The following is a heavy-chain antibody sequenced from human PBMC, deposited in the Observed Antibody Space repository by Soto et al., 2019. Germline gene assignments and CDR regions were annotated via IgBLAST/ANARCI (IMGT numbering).Heavy chain of an antibody. CDR1: GFTFSSYG. Sequence: GGSLRLSCAASGFTFSSYGIHWVRQAPGKGLEWVADVGYDGSDKYYADSVKGRFTISRDNSKNTVFLQMDSLRAEDTGVYYCARSSGSSFDYWAREPWSPSPQ. CDR3: ARSSGSSFDY. D-gene: IGHD1-26*01. V-gene: IGHV3-33*01. CDR2: VGYDGSDK. J-gene: IGHJ4*02.